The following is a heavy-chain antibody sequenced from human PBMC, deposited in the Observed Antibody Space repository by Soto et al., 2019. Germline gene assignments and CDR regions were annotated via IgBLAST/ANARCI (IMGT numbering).Heavy chain of an antibody. Sequence: EVQQVESGGRLVQPGGSLRLSCAASGFTLSSYSMNWARQAPGKGLEWVSYISSSSSTIYYADSVKGRFTISRDNAKNSLYLQMNCLRDEDTAVYYCVRGGAFKIDYWGQGTLVTVSS. D-gene: IGHD3-16*01. J-gene: IGHJ4*02. CDR1: GFTLSSYS. V-gene: IGHV3-48*02. CDR3: VRGGAFKIDY. CDR2: ISSSSSTI.